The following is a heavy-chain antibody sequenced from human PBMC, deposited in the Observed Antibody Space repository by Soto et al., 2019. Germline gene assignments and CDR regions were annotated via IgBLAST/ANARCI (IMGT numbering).Heavy chain of an antibody. CDR2: MNPNSGNT. Sequence: ASVKVSCKASGYTFTSYDINWVRQATGQGLEWMGWMNPNSGNTGYAQKFQGRVTMTRNTSISTAYMELSSLRSEDTAVYYCARGAFIPARHPPGDYYYGMDVCGQGTTVTVSS. J-gene: IGHJ6*02. CDR3: ARGAFIPARHPPGDYYYGMDV. CDR1: GYTFTSYD. V-gene: IGHV1-8*01. D-gene: IGHD6-6*01.